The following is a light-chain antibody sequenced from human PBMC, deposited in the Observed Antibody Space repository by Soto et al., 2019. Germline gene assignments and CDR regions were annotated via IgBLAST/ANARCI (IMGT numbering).Light chain of an antibody. Sequence: QSALTQPPSVSGSPGQSVTISCTGTTSDVGGYNHVSWYQHHPGKVPKLIIYDVTKRPSGVPDRFSGSKSGNTASPTISGLQAEDEADYSWCSSAGTYALVFGTGTKVTVL. J-gene: IGLJ1*01. CDR3: CSSAGTYALV. V-gene: IGLV2-11*01. CDR1: TSDVGGYNH. CDR2: DVT.